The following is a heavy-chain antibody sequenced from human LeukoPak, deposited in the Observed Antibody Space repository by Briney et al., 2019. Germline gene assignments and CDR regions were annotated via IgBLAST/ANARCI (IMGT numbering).Heavy chain of an antibody. J-gene: IGHJ4*02. CDR1: GFTFSNYW. Sequence: GGSLRLSCAASGFTFSNYWMIWVRQAPGKGLEWVSYISSSGSTIYYADSVKGRFTISRDNAKNSLYLQMNSLRAEDTAVYYCARALRGWSSGGFDYWGQGTLVTVSS. CDR2: ISSSGSTI. D-gene: IGHD6-19*01. CDR3: ARALRGWSSGGFDY. V-gene: IGHV3-48*04.